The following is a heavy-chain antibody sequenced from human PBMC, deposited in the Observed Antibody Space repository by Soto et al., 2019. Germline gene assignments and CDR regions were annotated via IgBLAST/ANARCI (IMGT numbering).Heavy chain of an antibody. CDR2: MNPNSGNT. CDR3: ARGIKYGYYSRWFAP. J-gene: IGHJ5*02. V-gene: IGHV1-8*01. CDR1: GYTFTSYD. Sequence: QVQLVQSGAEVKKPGASVKVSCKASGYTFTSYDIHWVRQATGQGFEYLGWMNPNSGNTGYVKKFQGRVTMTRDTSMSTAYMELSSLRSEDTAVYYWARGIKYGYYSRWFAPWGPGTLVTVSS. D-gene: IGHD4-17*01.